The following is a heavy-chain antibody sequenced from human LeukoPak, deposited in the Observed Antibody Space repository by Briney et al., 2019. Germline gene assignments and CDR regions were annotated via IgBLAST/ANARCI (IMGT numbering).Heavy chain of an antibody. V-gene: IGHV5-51*01. CDR2: IYPGDSDT. CDR3: ARTLGIVGAFDY. J-gene: IGHJ4*02. D-gene: IGHD1-26*01. Sequence: RGESLKISCKGSGYSFTTYWIGWVRQLPGKGLEWMGIIYPGDSDTRYSPSFQGQVTISADKSISTAYLQWSSLTASDTAMYYCARTLGIVGAFDYWGQGTLVTVSS. CDR1: GYSFTTYW.